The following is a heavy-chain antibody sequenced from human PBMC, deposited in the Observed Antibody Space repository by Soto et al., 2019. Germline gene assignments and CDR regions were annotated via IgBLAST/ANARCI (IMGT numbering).Heavy chain of an antibody. CDR3: ARDYDFWSEQYYYYGMDV. CDR1: GGTFSSYA. Sequence: SVKVSCKASGGTFSSYAISWVRQAPGQGLEWTGGIIPIFGTANYAQKFQGRVTITADKSTSTAYMELSSLRSEDTAVYYCARDYDFWSEQYYYYGMDVWGQGTTVTVSS. V-gene: IGHV1-69*06. CDR2: IIPIFGTA. J-gene: IGHJ6*02. D-gene: IGHD3-3*01.